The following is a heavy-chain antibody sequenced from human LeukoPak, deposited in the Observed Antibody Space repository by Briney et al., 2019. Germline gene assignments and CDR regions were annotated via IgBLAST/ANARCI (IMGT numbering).Heavy chain of an antibody. J-gene: IGHJ4*02. D-gene: IGHD3-22*01. Sequence: NPSETLSLTCAVSGDSISSQSWWSWVRQPPGKGLEWIGEIHHTGSTNYNPPLKSRVTIAVDKSKDQFSLKLTSMTAADTAVYYCARKGLRHGYVPLDYWGQGILVTVSS. CDR3: ARKGLRHGYVPLDY. CDR1: GDSISSQSW. CDR2: IHHTGST. V-gene: IGHV4-4*02.